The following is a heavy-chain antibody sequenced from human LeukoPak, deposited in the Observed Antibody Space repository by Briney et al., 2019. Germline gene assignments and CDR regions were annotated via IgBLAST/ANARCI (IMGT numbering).Heavy chain of an antibody. J-gene: IGHJ5*02. D-gene: IGHD3-22*01. V-gene: IGHV1-8*03. CDR1: GYTFTGHY. Sequence: GASVKVSCKAFGYTFTGHYIHWVRQAPGQGLEWMGWMNPNSGNTGYAQKFQGRVTITRNTSISTAYMELSSLRSEDTAVYYCARSSGDWFDPWGQGTLVTVSS. CDR2: MNPNSGNT. CDR3: ARSSGDWFDP.